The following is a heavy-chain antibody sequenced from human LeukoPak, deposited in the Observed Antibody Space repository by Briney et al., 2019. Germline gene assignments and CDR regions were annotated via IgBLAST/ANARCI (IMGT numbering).Heavy chain of an antibody. CDR2: INPNSGGT. V-gene: IGHV1-2*02. Sequence: ASVKVSCKASGYTFTGYYMHWVRQAPGQGLEWMGWINPNSGGTNYAQKFQGRVTMTRDTSISTAYMEQSRLRSDDTAVYYCARVGSGWYNWFDPWGQGTLVTVSS. D-gene: IGHD6-19*01. J-gene: IGHJ5*02. CDR1: GYTFTGYY. CDR3: ARVGSGWYNWFDP.